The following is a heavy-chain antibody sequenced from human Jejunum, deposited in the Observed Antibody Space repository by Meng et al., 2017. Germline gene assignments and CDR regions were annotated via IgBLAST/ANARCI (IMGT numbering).Heavy chain of an antibody. V-gene: IGHV5-51*01. CDR2: IYPDDSNT. Sequence: GESLKISCKGSGYDFFGYWIVWVRQKPGKGLEWMGMIYPDDSNTRYSPSVQGQVTFSADTSINTAFLQWSSLKASDSAIYYCARYGGSTLSKNWFDFWGQGTLVTVSS. CDR3: ARYGGSTLSKNWFDF. D-gene: IGHD4-23*01. CDR1: GYDFFGYW. J-gene: IGHJ5*01.